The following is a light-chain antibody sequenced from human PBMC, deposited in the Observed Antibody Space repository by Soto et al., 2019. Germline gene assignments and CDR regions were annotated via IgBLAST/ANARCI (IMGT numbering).Light chain of an antibody. Sequence: DIQMTQSPSSLSAFVGDSVTMSCRASQGIHNFLAWYQHKPGKAPKLLIFGASTLHSGVPSRFSGSGSGTDFTLTITNLQPEDFATYFCQQAHTFVTFGGGTRVEMK. CDR2: GAS. J-gene: IGKJ4*01. V-gene: IGKV1-27*01. CDR1: QGIHNF. CDR3: QQAHTFVT.